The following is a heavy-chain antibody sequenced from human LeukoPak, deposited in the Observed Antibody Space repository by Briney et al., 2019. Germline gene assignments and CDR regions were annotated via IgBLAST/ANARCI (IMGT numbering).Heavy chain of an antibody. Sequence: GGSLRVSCTASGFTFCDYAMSWVRQAPGKGLEWVGFIRSKAYGGTKEYAASVKGRFTISRDDSKSIAYLQMNSLNTEDTAVYYCTRDSPDYYDSSGYDCWGQGTLVTVSS. V-gene: IGHV3-49*04. CDR3: TRDSPDYYDSSGYDC. J-gene: IGHJ4*02. CDR2: IRSKAYGGTK. D-gene: IGHD3-22*01. CDR1: GFTFCDYA.